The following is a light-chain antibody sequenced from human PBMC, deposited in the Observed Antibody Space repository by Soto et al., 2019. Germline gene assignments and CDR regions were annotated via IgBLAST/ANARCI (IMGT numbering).Light chain of an antibody. J-gene: IGLJ2*01. Sequence: QSALTQPASVSGSPGQSITISCTGTSSDVGGYNYVSWYQHHPGKAPKLMIYDVTDRPSGVSNRFSGSKSGDTASLTISGLQAEDEADYYCVSYTSSRTRVVIGGGTKLTVL. CDR2: DVT. CDR1: SSDVGGYNY. V-gene: IGLV2-14*03. CDR3: VSYTSSRTRVV.